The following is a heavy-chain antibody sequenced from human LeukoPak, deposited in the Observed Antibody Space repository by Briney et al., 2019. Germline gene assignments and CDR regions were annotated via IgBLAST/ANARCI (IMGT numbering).Heavy chain of an antibody. J-gene: IGHJ4*02. D-gene: IGHD6-13*01. V-gene: IGHV4-39*01. CDR3: ARPGIAATGAFDC. CDR2: LSYSGST. Sequence: PSETLSLTCAVSGGSVSRSGYSWGWICPPPGKRLEWFGSLSYSGSTYYNPSLNRRVSISVDTSKNQFSLNLTSVTAADTAVYFCARPGIAATGAFDCWGQGTLVTVSS. CDR1: GGSVSRSGYS.